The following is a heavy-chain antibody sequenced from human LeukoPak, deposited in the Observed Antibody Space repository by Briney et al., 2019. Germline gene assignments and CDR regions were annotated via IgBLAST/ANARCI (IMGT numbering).Heavy chain of an antibody. D-gene: IGHD5-24*01. CDR1: GYTFSSYY. V-gene: IGHV1-46*01. J-gene: IGHJ4*02. CDR3: AREYGYKAYED. Sequence: ASVKVSCKASGYTFSSYYMHWVRQAPGQGLERMGIINPSGGSTSYAQKFQGRVTMTRDTSTSTVYMELSSLRSEDTAVYYCAREYGYKAYEDWGQGTLVTVSS. CDR2: INPSGGST.